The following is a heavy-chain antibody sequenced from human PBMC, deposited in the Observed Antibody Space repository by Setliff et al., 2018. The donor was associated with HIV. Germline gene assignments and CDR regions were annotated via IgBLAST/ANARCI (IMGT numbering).Heavy chain of an antibody. D-gene: IGHD6-6*01. CDR3: ARRPSSYNWFDP. Sequence: PGESLKISCKGSGYNFPNYWIGWVRQTPGKGLEWMGVIFPDASDTRYSPSFQGHVTISADKSITTVYLQWTSLKSSDTAIYYCARRPSSYNWFDPWGQGTLVTVSS. J-gene: IGHJ5*02. CDR1: GYNFPNYW. V-gene: IGHV5-51*01. CDR2: IFPDASDT.